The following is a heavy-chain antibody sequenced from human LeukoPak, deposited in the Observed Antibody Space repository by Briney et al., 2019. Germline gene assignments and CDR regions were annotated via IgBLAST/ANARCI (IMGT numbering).Heavy chain of an antibody. CDR1: GFTFSSYA. J-gene: IGHJ4*02. V-gene: IGHV3-30-3*01. D-gene: IGHD5-18*01. CDR2: ISYDGSNK. CDR3: ARDREAMVHD. Sequence: QPGGSLRLSCAASGFTFSSYAMHWVRQAPGKGLEWVAVISYDGSNKYYADSVKGRFTISRDNSKNTLYLQMNSLRAEDTAVYYCARDREAMVHDWGQGTLVTASS.